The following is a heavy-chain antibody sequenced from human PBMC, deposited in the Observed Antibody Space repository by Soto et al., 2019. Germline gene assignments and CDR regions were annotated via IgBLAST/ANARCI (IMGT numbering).Heavy chain of an antibody. CDR3: ARGLYGSGRPIYGMDV. Sequence: QVQLQQWGAGLLKPSETLSLTCAVYGGSFSGYYWSWIRQPPGKGLEWIGEINDSGSTNYNPSLKRRVTISVDSSKNQFSLKLSSVTDADTAVYYCARGLYGSGRPIYGMDVWGQGTTVTVSS. CDR1: GGSFSGYY. CDR2: INDSGST. D-gene: IGHD3-10*01. V-gene: IGHV4-34*01. J-gene: IGHJ6*02.